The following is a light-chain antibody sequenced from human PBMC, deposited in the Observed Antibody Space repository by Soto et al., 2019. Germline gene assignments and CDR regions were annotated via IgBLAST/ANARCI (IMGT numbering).Light chain of an antibody. J-gene: IGLJ1*01. CDR1: SSDVGGYNY. V-gene: IGLV2-14*01. Sequence: QSALTQPASVSGSPGQSITISCTGTSSDVGGYNYVSWYQQHPGKAPKLMIYDVSNRPSGVSNRFSGSKSGNTASLTISGLQAEDEADYYSSSYTSSSTSYVFGTGTKVTV. CDR3: SSYTSSSTSYV. CDR2: DVS.